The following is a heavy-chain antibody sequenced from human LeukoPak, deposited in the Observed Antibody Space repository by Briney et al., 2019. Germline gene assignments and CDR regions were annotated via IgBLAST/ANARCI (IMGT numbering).Heavy chain of an antibody. CDR3: AAARMATFPKDAFDI. D-gene: IGHD5-24*01. V-gene: IGHV3-23*01. J-gene: IGHJ3*02. CDR2: ISGSGGST. Sequence: GGSLRLSCAASGFPFSSYAMSWVRQAPGKGLEWVSVISGSGGSTYYADSVKGRFTISRDNSKNTLYLQMNSLRAEDTAVYYCAAARMATFPKDAFDIWGQGTMVTVSS. CDR1: GFPFSSYA.